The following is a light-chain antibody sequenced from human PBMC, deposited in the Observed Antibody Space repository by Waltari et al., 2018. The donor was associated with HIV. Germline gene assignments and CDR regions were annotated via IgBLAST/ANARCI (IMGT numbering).Light chain of an antibody. V-gene: IGKV1-13*02. CDR1: QGVRNA. CDR2: VAS. CDR3: QQFRSYPRT. Sequence: AIQLTQSPSSLSASIGDRVTITCRASQGVRNALAWYQQKPGRPPKLLIYVASTLESGVPSRFSGSLSGTDFNLTISNLQPEDSATYYCQQFRSYPRTFGQGATLEIK. J-gene: IGKJ2*01.